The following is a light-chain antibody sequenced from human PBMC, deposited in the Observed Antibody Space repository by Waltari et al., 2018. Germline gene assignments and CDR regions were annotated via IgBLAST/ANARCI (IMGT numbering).Light chain of an antibody. CDR1: ETITTN. CDR2: DAS. Sequence: EIVVTQSPATLSVSPGEGATHSCRASETITTNLAWYQHKPGQAPRLLIYDASTRATGIPARFSGSGSGTEFTLTISSLQSEDFAIYFCQQYNEWPPISTFGQGTNLEIK. CDR3: QQYNEWPPIST. V-gene: IGKV3-15*01. J-gene: IGKJ2*01.